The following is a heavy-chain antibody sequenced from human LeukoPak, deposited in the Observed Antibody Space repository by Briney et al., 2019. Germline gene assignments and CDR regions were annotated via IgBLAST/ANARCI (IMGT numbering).Heavy chain of an antibody. CDR1: GGSISSYY. CDR3: ARDRGFSYAFDY. J-gene: IGHJ4*02. Sequence: SETLSLTCTVSGGSISSYYWSWIRQPAGKGLEWIGRIYTSGSTNYNPSLKSRVTISIDTSKNQFSLKLNSVTAADTAVYYCARDRGFSYAFDYWGQGTLVTVSS. D-gene: IGHD5-18*01. CDR2: IYTSGST. V-gene: IGHV4-4*07.